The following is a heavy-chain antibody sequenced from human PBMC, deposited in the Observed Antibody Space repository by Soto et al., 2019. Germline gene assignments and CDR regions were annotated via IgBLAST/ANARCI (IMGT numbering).Heavy chain of an antibody. Sequence: QVQLVQSGAEVKKPGSSVKVSCKASGGTFSSYAISWVRQAPGQGLEWMGGIIPILGTANYAQKFQGRVTITADESTSTAYMELSSLRSEDTAVYYCAREGIVAKSYYYYGMDVWGQGTTVTVSS. CDR1: GGTFSSYA. V-gene: IGHV1-69*01. D-gene: IGHD5-12*01. CDR2: IIPILGTA. J-gene: IGHJ6*02. CDR3: AREGIVAKSYYYYGMDV.